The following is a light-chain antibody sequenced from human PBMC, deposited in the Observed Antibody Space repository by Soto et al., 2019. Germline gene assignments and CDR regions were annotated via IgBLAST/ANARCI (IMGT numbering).Light chain of an antibody. CDR3: AAWDDSLSGEVV. J-gene: IGLJ2*01. CDR1: SSNVGGNH. V-gene: IGLV1-47*01. Sequence: QSVLTQPPSASGTPGQRVTISCSGSSSNVGGNHVYWYQQVPRTAPKLLIYRDNQRPSGVPDRFSGSKSGTSASLAISGLRSEDEADYYCAAWDDSLSGEVVFGGGTRVTVL. CDR2: RDN.